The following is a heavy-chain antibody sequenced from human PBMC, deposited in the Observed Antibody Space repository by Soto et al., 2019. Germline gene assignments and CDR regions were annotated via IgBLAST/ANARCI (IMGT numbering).Heavy chain of an antibody. J-gene: IGHJ3*02. CDR1: GFTFSDYY. CDR2: ISSSSSYT. V-gene: IGHV3-11*06. CDR3: TRVMSIAARHAFDI. D-gene: IGHD6-6*01. Sequence: PGGSLRLSCAASGFTFSDYYMSWIRQAPGKGLEWVSYISSSSSYTNYADSVKGRFTISRDNAKNSLYLQMNSLRAEDTAVYYCTRVMSIAARHAFDIWGQGTMVTVSS.